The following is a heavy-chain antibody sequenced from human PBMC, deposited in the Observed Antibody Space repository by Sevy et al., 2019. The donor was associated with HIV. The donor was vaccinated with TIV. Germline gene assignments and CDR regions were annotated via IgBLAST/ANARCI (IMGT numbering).Heavy chain of an antibody. D-gene: IGHD6-19*01. CDR2: VWPGDTDA. J-gene: IGHJ5*02. CDR3: ARHLRYSSGGHWFDP. CDR1: GYGFSNYW. V-gene: IGHV5-51*01. Sequence: GGSLRLSCKASGYGFSNYWIGWVRQMPGKGLEWMGIVWPGDTDARYNPSFQGQVTISVDKSVNTAYLQWSSLKASDAAMYYCARHLRYSSGGHWFDPWGQGTLVTVSS.